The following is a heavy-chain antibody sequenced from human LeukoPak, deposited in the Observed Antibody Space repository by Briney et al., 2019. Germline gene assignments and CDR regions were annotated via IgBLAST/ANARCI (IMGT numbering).Heavy chain of an antibody. CDR2: MNPNSGNT. J-gene: IGHJ5*02. CDR3: ARAPCIRSTSCYWFDP. D-gene: IGHD2-2*01. Sequence: EASVTVSCKASGYTFTSYDINWVRQATGQGLEWMGWMNPNSGNTGYAQKFQGRVTMTRNTSISTAYMELSSLRSEDTAVYYCARAPCIRSTSCYWFDPWGQGTLVTVSS. V-gene: IGHV1-8*01. CDR1: GYTFTSYD.